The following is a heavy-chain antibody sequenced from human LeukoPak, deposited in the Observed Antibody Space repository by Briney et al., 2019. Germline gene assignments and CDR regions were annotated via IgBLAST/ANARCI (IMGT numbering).Heavy chain of an antibody. Sequence: GGSLRLSCAASGFTVSSNYMSWVRQAPGKGLEWVSVIYSGGSTYYADSVKGRFTISRDNSKNTLYLQMNSLRAEDTAVYYCARSPRDDSSGWDHFDYWGQGTLVTVSS. V-gene: IGHV3-53*01. CDR2: IYSGGST. J-gene: IGHJ4*02. CDR3: ARSPRDDSSGWDHFDY. D-gene: IGHD6-19*01. CDR1: GFTVSSNY.